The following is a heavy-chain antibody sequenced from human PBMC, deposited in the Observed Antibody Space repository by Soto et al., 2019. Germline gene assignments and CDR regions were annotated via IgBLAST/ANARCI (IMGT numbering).Heavy chain of an antibody. D-gene: IGHD4-4*01. Sequence: LVESGGGVAQPGRSLRLSCATSGFSFSPSGMHWVRQAPGKGLEWLAIIWNDGTTTYYADSVKGRFTISRDNSKNTLYLQMNSLRDEDTAVYSCARDGSHYDVDYWGQGTLVTVSS. V-gene: IGHV3-33*01. CDR2: IWNDGTTT. CDR1: GFSFSPSG. J-gene: IGHJ4*02. CDR3: ARDGSHYDVDY.